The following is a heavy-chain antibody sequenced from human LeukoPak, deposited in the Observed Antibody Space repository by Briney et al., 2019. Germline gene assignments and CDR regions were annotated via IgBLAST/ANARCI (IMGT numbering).Heavy chain of an antibody. CDR3: ARRGIAAAVYFDY. Sequence: PSETLSLTCAVSGGSISRGGYSWSWIRQPPGKGLEWIGYIYHSGSTYYNPSLKSRVTISVDRSKNQFSLKLSSVTAADTAVYYCARRGIAAAVYFDYWGQGTLVTVSS. D-gene: IGHD6-13*01. J-gene: IGHJ4*02. CDR1: GGSISRGGYS. V-gene: IGHV4-30-2*01. CDR2: IYHSGST.